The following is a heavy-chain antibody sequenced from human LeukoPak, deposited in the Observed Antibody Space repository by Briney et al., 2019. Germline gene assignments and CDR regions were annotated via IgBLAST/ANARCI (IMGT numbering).Heavy chain of an antibody. Sequence: GGSLRLSCAASGFTFSSYGMSWVRQAPGKGLEWVSAISGSGGSTYYADSVKGRFTISRDNAKNSLYLQMNSLRAEDTAVYYCAREGIYCTNGVCYLASDYWGQGTLVTVSS. V-gene: IGHV3-23*01. J-gene: IGHJ4*02. CDR2: ISGSGGST. D-gene: IGHD2-8*01. CDR1: GFTFSSYG. CDR3: AREGIYCTNGVCYLASDY.